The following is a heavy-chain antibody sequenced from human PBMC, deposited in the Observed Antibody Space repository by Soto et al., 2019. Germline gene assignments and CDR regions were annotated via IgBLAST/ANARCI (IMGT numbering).Heavy chain of an antibody. CDR3: AREGKTAFGDVLGPFDY. CDR1: GGTFSSYA. Sequence: GASVKVSCKASGGTFSSYAISWVRQAPGQGLEKMGGIIPIFGTANYAQKFQGRVTITADESTSTAYMELSSLRSEDTAVYYCAREGKTAFGDVLGPFDYWGQGILVTVSS. CDR2: IIPIFGTA. J-gene: IGHJ4*02. D-gene: IGHD3-3*01. V-gene: IGHV1-69*13.